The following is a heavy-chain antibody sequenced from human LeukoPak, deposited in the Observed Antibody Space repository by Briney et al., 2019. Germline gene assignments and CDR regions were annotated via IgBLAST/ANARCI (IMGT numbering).Heavy chain of an antibody. CDR2: IYYSGST. J-gene: IGHJ4*02. Sequence: SETLSLTCTVSGGSISSYYWSWIRQPPGKGLEWIGYIYYSGSTNYNPSLKSRVTISVDTSKNQFSLKLSSVTAADTAVYYCARTLDYWGQGTLVTVSS. CDR1: GGSISSYY. CDR3: ARTLDY. V-gene: IGHV4-59*08.